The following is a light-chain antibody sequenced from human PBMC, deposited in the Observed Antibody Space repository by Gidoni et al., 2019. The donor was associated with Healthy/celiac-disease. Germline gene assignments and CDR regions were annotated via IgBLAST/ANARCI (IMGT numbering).Light chain of an antibody. CDR2: APS. CDR1: QGISSY. CDR3: QHLNSYPPT. Sequence: DIQLTQSPSFLSASVGDRVTITCRASQGISSYLAWYQQKPGKAPKLLNYAPSTLQSGVPSRFGGSGSGTDFTLTISRVQHEDFATYYCQHLNSYPPTFGQGTRLEIK. J-gene: IGKJ5*01. V-gene: IGKV1-9*01.